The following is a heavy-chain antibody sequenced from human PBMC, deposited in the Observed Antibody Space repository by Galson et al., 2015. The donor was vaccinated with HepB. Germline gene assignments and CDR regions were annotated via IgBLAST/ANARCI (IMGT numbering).Heavy chain of an antibody. Sequence: ETLSLTCTVSGGSISSYYWSWIRQPPGKGLEWIGYIYYSGSTNYNPSLKSRVTISVDTSKNQFSLRLSSVTAADTAVYYCARGSYDILTGYYKGSDYWGQGTLVTVSS. D-gene: IGHD3-9*01. CDR1: GGSISSYY. J-gene: IGHJ4*02. CDR2: IYYSGST. CDR3: ARGSYDILTGYYKGSDY. V-gene: IGHV4-59*01.